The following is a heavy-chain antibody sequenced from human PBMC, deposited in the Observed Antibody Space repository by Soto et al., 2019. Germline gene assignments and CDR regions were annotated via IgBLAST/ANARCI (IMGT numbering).Heavy chain of an antibody. Sequence: GESLKISCKASGYSFTTYWIGWVRQMPGKVLEWMGMIFPADSDTRYSPSFQGQVTISGDKSISTAYLQWSSLKASDTAMYYCARHLNPYCYSYGMDVWGQGXTVTVYS. CDR1: GYSFTTYW. V-gene: IGHV5-51*01. CDR2: IFPADSDT. J-gene: IGHJ6*02. CDR3: ARHLNPYCYSYGMDV.